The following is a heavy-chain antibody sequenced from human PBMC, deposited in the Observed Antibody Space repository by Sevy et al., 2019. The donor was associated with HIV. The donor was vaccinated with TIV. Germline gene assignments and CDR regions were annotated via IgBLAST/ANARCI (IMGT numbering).Heavy chain of an antibody. J-gene: IGHJ4*02. CDR3: ARGVVSGRYYFGS. V-gene: IGHV1-69*13. CDR2: IISFFDMT. D-gene: IGHD6-19*01. Sequence: ASVKVSCKASGGTISRDGISWVRQAPGQGLEWMGGIISFFDMTNYAQKFQGRVTISADESTSTVYMELSSLRFEDTAVYYCARGVVSGRYYFGSWGQGTLVTVSS. CDR1: GGTISRDG.